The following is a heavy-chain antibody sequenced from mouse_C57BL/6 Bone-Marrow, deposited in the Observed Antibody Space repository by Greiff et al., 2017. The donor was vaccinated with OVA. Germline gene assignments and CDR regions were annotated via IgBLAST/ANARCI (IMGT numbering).Heavy chain of an antibody. CDR1: GFTFSSYG. CDR2: ISSGGSYT. Sequence: EVQVVESGGDLVKPGGSLKLSCAASGFTFSSYGMSWVRQTPDKRLEWVATISSGGSYTYYPDSVKGRFTISRDNAKNTLYLQMSSLKSEDTAMYYCARRGSSYGWYFDVWGTGTTVTVSS. V-gene: IGHV5-6*01. D-gene: IGHD1-1*01. CDR3: ARRGSSYGWYFDV. J-gene: IGHJ1*03.